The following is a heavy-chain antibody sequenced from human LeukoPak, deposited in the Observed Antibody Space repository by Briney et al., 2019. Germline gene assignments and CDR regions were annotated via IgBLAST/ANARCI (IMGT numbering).Heavy chain of an antibody. CDR2: MSAIGGST. CDR3: AKDRSSSWYPSYMDV. V-gene: IGHV3-23*01. D-gene: IGHD6-13*01. J-gene: IGHJ6*03. Sequence: GGSLRLSCAASGFTFSDYAMIWVRQAPGKGLQWLSSMSAIGGSTYYTDSLKGRFTISRDNSKNTLYLQMNSLRAEDTAVYYCAKDRSSSWYPSYMDVWGKGTTVTVSS. CDR1: GFTFSDYA.